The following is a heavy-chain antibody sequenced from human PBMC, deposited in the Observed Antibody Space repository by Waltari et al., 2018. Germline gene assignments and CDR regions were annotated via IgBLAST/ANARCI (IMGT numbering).Heavy chain of an antibody. D-gene: IGHD5-12*01. CDR1: GYTFTPYE. CDR3: ARGRDVCAGFDYNWFDP. J-gene: IGHJ5*02. Sequence: QVQLLQSGAEVKKPGASVTVSCQAYGYTFTPYETNWVRQASGQGLEWMGWMNPNTGDTGFAQRFQGRVTMTRDTSFNTAYMELSTLTSEDTALYYCARGRDVCAGFDYNWFDPWGPGTLVTVSS. CDR2: MNPNTGDT. V-gene: IGHV1-8*02.